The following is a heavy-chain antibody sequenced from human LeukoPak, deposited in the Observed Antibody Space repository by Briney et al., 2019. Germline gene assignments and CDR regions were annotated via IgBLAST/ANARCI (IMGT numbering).Heavy chain of an antibody. D-gene: IGHD6-25*01. CDR2: IKEDGSEK. V-gene: IGHV3-7*01. CDR1: GFTPSDYW. CDR3: ARASRGIAANLCFDY. Sequence: GGSLRLSCAASGFTPSDYWMSWVRQAPGKGLEWVANIKEDGSEKYYVDSVKGRFTISRDSAKNSLFLQMNSLRAEDTAVYYCARASRGIAANLCFDYWGQGILVTVSS. J-gene: IGHJ4*02.